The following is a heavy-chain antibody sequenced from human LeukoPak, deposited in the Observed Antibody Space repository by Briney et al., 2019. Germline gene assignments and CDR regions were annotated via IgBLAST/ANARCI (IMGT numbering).Heavy chain of an antibody. CDR1: GFTFDDYA. Sequence: AGRSLRLSCAASGFTFDDYAMHWVRQAPGKGLEWVSGISWNSGSIGYADSVKGRFTISRDNAKNSLYLQMNSLRADDTSIYYCARDPARFGSGYYPENWGPGTQVTVSS. D-gene: IGHD3-22*01. CDR2: ISWNSGSI. CDR3: ARDPARFGSGYYPEN. J-gene: IGHJ4*02. V-gene: IGHV3-9*01.